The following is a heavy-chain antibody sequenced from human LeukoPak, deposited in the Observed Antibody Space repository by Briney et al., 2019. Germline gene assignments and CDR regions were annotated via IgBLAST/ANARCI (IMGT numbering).Heavy chain of an antibody. V-gene: IGHV3-23*01. Sequence: PGGSLRLSCAASGFTFSSYAMSWVRQAPGKGLEWVSAISGSGGSTYYADSVKGRFTISRDNAKNTLYLQMNSLRAEDTAVYYCASASSHRIAAGGDYWSQGTLVTVSS. CDR1: GFTFSSYA. CDR2: ISGSGGST. D-gene: IGHD6-13*01. CDR3: ASASSHRIAAGGDY. J-gene: IGHJ4*02.